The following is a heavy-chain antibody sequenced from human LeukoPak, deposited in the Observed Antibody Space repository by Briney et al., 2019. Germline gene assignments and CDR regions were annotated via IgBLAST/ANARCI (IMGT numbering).Heavy chain of an antibody. V-gene: IGHV1-2*02. CDR1: GYTFTGYY. CDR3: ARSSYYDFWSGYYNNWFDP. J-gene: IGHJ5*02. Sequence: ASVKVSCKASGYTFTGYYMHWVRQAPGQGLEWMGWINPNSGGTNYAQKFQGRDTMTRDTSISTAYMELSRLRSDDTAVYYCARSSYYDFWSGYYNNWFDPWGQGTLVTVSS. D-gene: IGHD3-3*01. CDR2: INPNSGGT.